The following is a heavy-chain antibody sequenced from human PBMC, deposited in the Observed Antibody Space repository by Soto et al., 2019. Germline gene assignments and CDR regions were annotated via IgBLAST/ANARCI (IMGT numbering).Heavy chain of an antibody. CDR2: IYHSGST. J-gene: IGHJ4*02. Sequence: QLQLQESGSGLVKPSQTLSLTCAVSGGYISSGGYSWSWILQTPGKGLEWIGYIYHSGSTYYNPSLKSRVTISVDRSTNQFSLKLSSVTAADTAVYYCAAGGGLPRYYWGQGTLGTVSS. CDR3: AAGGGLPRYY. V-gene: IGHV4-30-2*01. CDR1: GGYISSGGYS. D-gene: IGHD5-12*01.